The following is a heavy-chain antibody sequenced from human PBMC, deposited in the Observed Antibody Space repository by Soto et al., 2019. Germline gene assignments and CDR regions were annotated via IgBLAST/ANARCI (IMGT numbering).Heavy chain of an antibody. J-gene: IGHJ6*02. V-gene: IGHV1-69*01. D-gene: IGHD3-10*01. CDR1: GVSFNNNG. CDR2: VSPPFRTS. CDR3: ARVLYYGSGSYSPHGLDV. Sequence: QVQLVQSGAEVKKPGSSVKVSCKTSGVSFNNNGIGWVRQAPGHGLERMGGVSPPFRTSNYARKFQGRISISAEASTGTVDMELSSLTSEDTAQYYCARVLYYGSGSYSPHGLDVWGQGTTVTVSS.